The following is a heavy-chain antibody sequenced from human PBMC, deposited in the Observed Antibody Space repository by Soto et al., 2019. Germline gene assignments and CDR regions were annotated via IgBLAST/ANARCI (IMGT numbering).Heavy chain of an antibody. D-gene: IGHD6-6*01. CDR3: ARDQGIAARGPYYYYGMDV. V-gene: IGHV3-53*01. CDR2: IYSGGST. J-gene: IGHJ6*02. Sequence: GGSLRLSCAASGFTVSSNYMSWVRQAPGKGLEWVSVIYSGGSTYYADSVKGRFTISRDNSKNTLYLQMNSLRAEDTAVYYCARDQGIAARGPYYYYGMDVWGQGTTVTVSS. CDR1: GFTVSSNY.